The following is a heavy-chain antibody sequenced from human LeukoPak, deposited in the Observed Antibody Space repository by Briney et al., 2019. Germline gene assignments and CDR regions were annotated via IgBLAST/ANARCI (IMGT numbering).Heavy chain of an antibody. Sequence: SETLSLICIVSGGSISSSSYYWGWIRQPPGKGLEFIGTIYYSGTTYYNPSLKSRVTISVDTAKNQFSLKLSSVTAADTAVYYCARRFTPFSIKVAVPVFEYWGQGTLVTVSS. CDR3: ARRFTPFSIKVAVPVFEY. CDR2: IYYSGTT. CDR1: GGSISSSSYY. D-gene: IGHD6-19*01. V-gene: IGHV4-39*01. J-gene: IGHJ4*02.